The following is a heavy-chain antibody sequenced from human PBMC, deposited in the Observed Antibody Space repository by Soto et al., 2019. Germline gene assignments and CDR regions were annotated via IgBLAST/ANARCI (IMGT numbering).Heavy chain of an antibody. CDR2: IYHSGST. Sequence: PSETLSLTCTVSGGSIISSHWWTWVRQSPGEGLEWIGEIYHSGSTNYNPSLRRRVTISIDKSSNQFSLNLRSVTVTDSAVYYCTRGDYTWLAELDSPPYAMDVWGQGTTVTVSS. J-gene: IGHJ6*02. CDR3: TRGDYTWLAELDSPPYAMDV. V-gene: IGHV4-4*02. CDR1: GGSIISSHW. D-gene: IGHD3-10*01.